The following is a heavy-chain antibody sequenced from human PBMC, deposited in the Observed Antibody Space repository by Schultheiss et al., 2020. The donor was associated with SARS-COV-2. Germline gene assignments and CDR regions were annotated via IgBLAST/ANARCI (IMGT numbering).Heavy chain of an antibody. CDR2: IYYSGSS. D-gene: IGHD2-15*01. CDR1: GGSISSSRYY. Sequence: SETLSLTCTVSGGSISSSRYYWGWIRQPPGNGLEWIGNIYYSGSSYYTPSLKSRVTISADTSKNQFSLKLSSVTAADTAVYYCVSTSDIVVAVATTWGQGTLVTAS. V-gene: IGHV4-39*01. CDR3: VSTSDIVVAVATT. J-gene: IGHJ1*01.